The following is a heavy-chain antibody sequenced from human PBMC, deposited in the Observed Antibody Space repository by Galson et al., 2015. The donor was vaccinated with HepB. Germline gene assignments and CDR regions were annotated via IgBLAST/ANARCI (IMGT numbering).Heavy chain of an antibody. V-gene: IGHV3-23*01. J-gene: IGHJ6*02. D-gene: IGHD6-6*01. CDR3: AKSLSLAVVNGMDV. CDR1: GFTFSSYA. Sequence: SLRLSCAASGFTFSSYAMSWVRQAPGKGLEWVSAISGSGDSTYNADSVKGRFTISRDNPKNTLHLQMNSLRADDTAIYYCAKSLSLAVVNGMDVWGQGTTVTVSS. CDR2: ISGSGDST.